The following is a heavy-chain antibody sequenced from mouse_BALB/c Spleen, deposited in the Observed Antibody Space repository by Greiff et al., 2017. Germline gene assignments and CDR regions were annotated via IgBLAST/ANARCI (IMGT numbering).Heavy chain of an antibody. CDR3: ATMITTAWFAY. CDR1: GYTFTDYY. J-gene: IGHJ3*01. CDR2: IYPGSGNT. D-gene: IGHD2-4*01. V-gene: IGHV1-84*02. Sequence: QVQLKESGPELVKPGASVKISCKASGYTFTDYYINWVKQKPGQGLEWIGWIYPGSGNTKYNEKFKGKATLTVDTSSSTAYMQLSSLTSEDTAVYFCATMITTAWFAYWGQGTLVTVSA.